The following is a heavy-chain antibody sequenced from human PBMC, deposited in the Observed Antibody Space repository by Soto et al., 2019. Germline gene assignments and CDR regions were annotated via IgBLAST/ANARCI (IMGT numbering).Heavy chain of an antibody. Sequence: PSETLSLTCTVSGGSVSSGSYYWSWIRQPPGKGLEWIGYIYYSGSTNYNPSLKSRVTISVDTSKNQFSLKLSSVTAADTAGYNWARETGTTVRFDYWGQGTLVTVSS. CDR2: IYYSGST. CDR3: ARETGTTVRFDY. V-gene: IGHV4-61*01. CDR1: GGSVSSGSYY. J-gene: IGHJ4*02. D-gene: IGHD1-7*01.